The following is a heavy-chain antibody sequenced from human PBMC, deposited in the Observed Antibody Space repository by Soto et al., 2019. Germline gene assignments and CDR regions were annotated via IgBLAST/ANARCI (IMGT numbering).Heavy chain of an antibody. CDR1: GGPISSPDYY. D-gene: IGHD6-13*01. J-gene: IGHJ5*02. CDR3: ARGISKYSSWYEPHTWFDA. CDR2: LYFNGGT. Sequence: PSETLSLTCNVSGGPISSPDYYWTLIRQSPGKGLEWIGYLYFNGGTQYNPSLRTPISMSLDTSKKHFSLKMGSVTGADTAVYYCARGISKYSSWYEPHTWFDAWGQGALVTVSS. V-gene: IGHV4-30-4*01.